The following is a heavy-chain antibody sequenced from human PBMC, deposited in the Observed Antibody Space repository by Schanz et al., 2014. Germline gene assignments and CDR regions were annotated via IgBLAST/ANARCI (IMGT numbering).Heavy chain of an antibody. Sequence: QVQLQESGPGLVEPSQTLSLTCTVSGDSISSAYWSWIRQHPGKGLGWIGFIYYRGGTYYSPSLKSRVSISLDTSKNQFSLNLSSVTAADTAVYYCARDRLAAQGIDSWGQGTLVTVSS. D-gene: IGHD6-6*01. CDR2: IYYRGGT. J-gene: IGHJ4*02. CDR3: ARDRLAAQGIDS. V-gene: IGHV4-31*03. CDR1: GDSISSAY.